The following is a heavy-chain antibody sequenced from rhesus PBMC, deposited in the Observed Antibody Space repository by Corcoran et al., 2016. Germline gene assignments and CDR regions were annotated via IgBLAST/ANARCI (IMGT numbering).Heavy chain of an antibody. Sequence: QLQLQESGPGLVKPPETLSLTCAVSGGSISRSYWRCLRPAPGQGLEWSGDICGSGSSTNYNPSLKSRVTLSVDTSKNQLSLKLSSVTAADTAVYYCARDRTSIAGTLDVWGAGVLVTVSP. V-gene: IGHV4-169*02. D-gene: IGHD1-14*01. CDR2: ICGSGSST. CDR3: ARDRTSIAGTLDV. CDR1: GGSISRSY. J-gene: IGHJ5-1*01.